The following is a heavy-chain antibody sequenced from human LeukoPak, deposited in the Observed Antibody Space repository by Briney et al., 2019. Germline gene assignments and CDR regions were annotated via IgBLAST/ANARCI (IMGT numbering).Heavy chain of an antibody. V-gene: IGHV3-48*02. J-gene: IGHJ4*02. Sequence: QPGGSLRLSCAASGFTFSSYNMNWVRQAPGEGLEWVSDISSSGSTIYFADSVKGRFTISRDNAKNSLYLQMNSLRDEDTAVYYCARLEYYYVSGNYYKLFDYWGQGTLVTVCS. CDR1: GFTFSSYN. CDR2: ISSSGSTI. D-gene: IGHD3-10*01. CDR3: ARLEYYYVSGNYYKLFDY.